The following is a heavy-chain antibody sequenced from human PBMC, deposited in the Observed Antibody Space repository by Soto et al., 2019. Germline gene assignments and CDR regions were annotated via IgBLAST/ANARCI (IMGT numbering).Heavy chain of an antibody. J-gene: IGHJ5*02. CDR2: INTYNGNT. CDR3: ARGVGSGTYYNQYTVFDP. D-gene: IGHD3-10*01. Sequence: GTSVKPSCEDPRYAFDYRAIRWVYHANRQGLEWIEWINTYNGNTNHAQKLQGRVTMTTDTSTSTAYMELRSLRSDDTAVYYCARGVGSGTYYNQYTVFDPWRQGTLVTVFS. V-gene: IGHV1-18*01. CDR1: RYAFDYRA.